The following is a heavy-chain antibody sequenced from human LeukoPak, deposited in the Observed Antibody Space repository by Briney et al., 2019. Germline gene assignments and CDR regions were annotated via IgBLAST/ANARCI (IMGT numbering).Heavy chain of an antibody. CDR1: GFIVSSNY. V-gene: IGHV3-53*01. CDR3: VACAPGY. CDR2: IYSGGST. J-gene: IGHJ4*02. Sequence: GGSLRLSCAASGFIVSSNYMNWVRQAPGKGLEWVSVIYSGGSTYYTDSVKGRFTTSRDDSKNTLYLQMNSLRAEDTAMYYCVACAPGYWGQGTLVTVS.